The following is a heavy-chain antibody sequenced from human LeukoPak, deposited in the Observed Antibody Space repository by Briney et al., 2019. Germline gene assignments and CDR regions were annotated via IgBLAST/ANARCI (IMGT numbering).Heavy chain of an antibody. Sequence: ASVKVSCKASGGTFSSYAISWVRQATGQGLEWMGWMNPNSGNTGYAQKFQGRVTMTRNTSISTAYMELSSLRSEDTAVYYCARSIGYYYDSSGYIWAYWGQGTLVTVSS. V-gene: IGHV1-8*02. CDR2: MNPNSGNT. D-gene: IGHD3-22*01. CDR1: GGTFSSYA. CDR3: ARSIGYYYDSSGYIWAY. J-gene: IGHJ4*02.